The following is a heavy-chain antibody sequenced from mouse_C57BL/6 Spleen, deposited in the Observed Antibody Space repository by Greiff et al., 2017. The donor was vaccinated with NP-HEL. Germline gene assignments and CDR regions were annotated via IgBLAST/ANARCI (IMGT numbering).Heavy chain of an antibody. D-gene: IGHD2-1*01. CDR2: IYPGSGST. CDR3: ARGSYYYGNPYYAMDY. J-gene: IGHJ4*01. V-gene: IGHV1-55*01. CDR1: GYTFTSYW. Sequence: QVQLQQSGAELVKPGASVKMSCKASGYTFTSYWITWVKQRPGQGLEWIGDIYPGSGSTNYNEKFKSKATLTVDTSSSTAYKQLSSLTSEDSAVYYCARGSYYYGNPYYAMDYWGQGTSVTVSS.